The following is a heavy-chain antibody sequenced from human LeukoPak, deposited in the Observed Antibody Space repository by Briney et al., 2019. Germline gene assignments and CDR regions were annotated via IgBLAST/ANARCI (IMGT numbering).Heavy chain of an antibody. D-gene: IGHD2-2*01. J-gene: IGHJ4*02. V-gene: IGHV4-31*03. CDR1: GGSISSGGYY. CDR3: ARAGFDIVVVPAAYWRGYYFDY. CDR2: IYYSGST. Sequence: SQTLSLTCTVSGGSISSGGYYWSWIRQHPGKGLEWIGYIYYSGSTYYNPSLKSRVTISVDTSKNQFSLKLSSVTAADTAVYYCARAGFDIVVVPAAYWRGYYFDYWGQGTLVTVSS.